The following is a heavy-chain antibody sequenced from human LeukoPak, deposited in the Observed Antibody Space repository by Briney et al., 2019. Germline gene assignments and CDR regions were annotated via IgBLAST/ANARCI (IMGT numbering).Heavy chain of an antibody. CDR3: ARFSGFDNWFDP. V-gene: IGHV4-59*11. Sequence: NPSETLSLTCTVSGGSISSHYWSWIRQPPGKGLEWIGYISYSGSTSYNPSLKGRVTISIDTSKTQFSLKLTSVTTADTAVYYCARFSGFDNWFDPWGQGTLVTVSS. CDR1: GGSISSHY. CDR2: ISYSGST. D-gene: IGHD5-12*01. J-gene: IGHJ5*02.